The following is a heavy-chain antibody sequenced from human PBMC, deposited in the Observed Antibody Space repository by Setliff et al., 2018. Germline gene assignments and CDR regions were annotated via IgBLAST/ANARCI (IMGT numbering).Heavy chain of an antibody. CDR2: IYGGSNVT. CDR1: GFTFRNYA. Sequence: PGGSLRLSCVASGFTFRNYAMSWVRQAPGKGLEWVSIIYGGSNVTYYADSVRGRFTISRDNSKNTLYLQMNSLRAEDTAVYFCAKDDGDYLDSWGQGTLVTVSS. D-gene: IGHD4-17*01. CDR3: AKDDGDYLDS. J-gene: IGHJ4*02. V-gene: IGHV3-23*03.